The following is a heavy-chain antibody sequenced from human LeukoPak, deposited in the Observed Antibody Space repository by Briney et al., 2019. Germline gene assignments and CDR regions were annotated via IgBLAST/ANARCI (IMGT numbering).Heavy chain of an antibody. CDR1: GGAISSYH. Sequence: PSETLSLTCAVSGGAISSYHWSWFRQPPGKGLEWIGEINHSGSTNYNPSLKSRVTISVDTSKNQFSLKLSSVTAADTAVYYCAREVRRDGYKNKGFDPWGQGTLVTVSS. V-gene: IGHV4-34*01. J-gene: IGHJ5*02. D-gene: IGHD5-24*01. CDR3: AREVRRDGYKNKGFDP. CDR2: INHSGST.